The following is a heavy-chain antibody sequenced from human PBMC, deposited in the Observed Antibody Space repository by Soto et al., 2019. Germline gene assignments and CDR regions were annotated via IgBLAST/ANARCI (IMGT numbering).Heavy chain of an antibody. J-gene: IGHJ4*02. D-gene: IGHD3-9*01. V-gene: IGHV3-53*01. Sequence: PGGSLRLFCAASGFSVTSNYMTWVRQAPGKGLECVSVIYAGGNTYYPDSVKGRFTISSDNSKNTLFLQMNNLRAEDTAVYYCARVTTFYDILTSSYALNYFEYLGQGTRVTV. CDR3: ARVTTFYDILTSSYALNYFEY. CDR2: IYAGGNT. CDR1: GFSVTSNY.